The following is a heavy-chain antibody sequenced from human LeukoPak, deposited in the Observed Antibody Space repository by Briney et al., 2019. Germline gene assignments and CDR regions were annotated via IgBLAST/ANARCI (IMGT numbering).Heavy chain of an antibody. V-gene: IGHV3-7*03. J-gene: IGHJ4*02. D-gene: IGHD3-22*01. CDR1: GFTFSTYW. CDR2: IKPDGGKK. CDR3: ATPLDYYDSSGYHQGGD. Sequence: GGSLRLSCAASGFTFSTYWMTWVRQAPGKGLEWVANIKPDGGKKNYVDSVRGRFTISRDNANNLLYLQMNSLRAEDTAVYYCATPLDYYDSSGYHQGGDWGQGTLVTVSS.